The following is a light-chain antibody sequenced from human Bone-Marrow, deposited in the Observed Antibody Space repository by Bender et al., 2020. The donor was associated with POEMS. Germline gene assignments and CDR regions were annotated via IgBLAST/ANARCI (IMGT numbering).Light chain of an antibody. Sequence: QSVLTQPPSVSGAPGQRVTISCSGSSFNIGEGYDVHWYQQLPGTAPKLLIYSNTNRPSGVSDRFSASKSGTSASLAITGLQAEDEGDYYCQSYDSSLTGSGVFGGGTKLTVL. J-gene: IGLJ3*02. CDR3: QSYDSSLTGSGV. CDR1: SFNIGEGYD. V-gene: IGLV1-40*01. CDR2: SNT.